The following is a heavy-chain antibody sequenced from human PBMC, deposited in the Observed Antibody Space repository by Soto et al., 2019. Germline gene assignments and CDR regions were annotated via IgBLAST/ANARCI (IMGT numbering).Heavy chain of an antibody. J-gene: IGHJ4*02. CDR3: VSQWLVVSPLDH. D-gene: IGHD6-19*01. V-gene: IGHV3-73*02. CDR1: GFIFSGSA. CDR2: IGGKAKNYAT. Sequence: EVHLVQSGGGWVQPGGCLKLSCAASGFIFSGSAMHWVRQASGKGLEWVGRIGGKAKNYATEYGASVEGRFTISRDDSKNTTFLLMNSLKSEDTAVYFCVSQWLVVSPLDHGGQGTLVTVSS.